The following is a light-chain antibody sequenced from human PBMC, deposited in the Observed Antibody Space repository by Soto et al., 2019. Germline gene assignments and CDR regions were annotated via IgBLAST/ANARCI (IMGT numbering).Light chain of an antibody. V-gene: IGKV3-15*01. CDR1: QSVSSN. J-gene: IGKJ1*01. CDR3: HGDNNLAQA. Sequence: EIVMKQSPATLSVSPGERATLSCRASQSVSSNLAWYQQKPGQAPRLPIYGASTRATGIPASFSGSGSGTEFTLSSSSLLSEYFGVYYCHGDNNLAQAFRQGTKVQIK. CDR2: GAS.